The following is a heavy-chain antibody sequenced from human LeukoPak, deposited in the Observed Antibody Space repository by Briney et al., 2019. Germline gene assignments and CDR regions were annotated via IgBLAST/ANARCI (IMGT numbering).Heavy chain of an antibody. Sequence: PGGSLRLSCAASGFPFSSYAMSWVRQAPGKGLEWVSAISGSGGSIYYADSVKGRFTISRDNSKNTLYLQMNSLRAEDTAVYYCAKALLTYSSSSDYWGQGTLVTVSS. CDR3: AKALLTYSSSSDY. CDR2: ISGSGGSI. V-gene: IGHV3-23*01. J-gene: IGHJ4*02. D-gene: IGHD6-6*01. CDR1: GFPFSSYA.